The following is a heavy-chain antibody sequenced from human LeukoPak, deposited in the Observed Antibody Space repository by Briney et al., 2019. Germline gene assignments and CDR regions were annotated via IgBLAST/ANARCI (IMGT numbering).Heavy chain of an antibody. CDR3: ARLEPTQTTGPDYYFDY. D-gene: IGHD4-17*01. CDR2: IYPGDSDT. Sequence: GESLKISCKGSGYSFTTYWIGWVRQMPGKGLEYMGIIYPGDSDTRYSPSFQGQVTMSADKSISTAYLQGSSLQASDTAIYYCARLEPTQTTGPDYYFDYWGQGTLITVSS. J-gene: IGHJ4*02. V-gene: IGHV5-51*01. CDR1: GYSFTTYW.